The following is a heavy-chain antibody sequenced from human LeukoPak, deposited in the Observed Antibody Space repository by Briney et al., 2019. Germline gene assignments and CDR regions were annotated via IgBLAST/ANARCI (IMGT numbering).Heavy chain of an antibody. J-gene: IGHJ5*02. V-gene: IGHV3-23*01. CDR3: AKGLGLAIVSTLDR. CDR1: GFSFSSYA. CDR2: ITGRGDHT. D-gene: IGHD1-26*01. Sequence: GGSLRLSCVVSGFSFSSYAMTWVRQAPGKGLKWVSGITGRGDHTYYADSAKGRFTISRDNFKNTVFLEMNSLRDEDTAVYYCAKGLGLAIVSTLDRWGQGTLVTVSS.